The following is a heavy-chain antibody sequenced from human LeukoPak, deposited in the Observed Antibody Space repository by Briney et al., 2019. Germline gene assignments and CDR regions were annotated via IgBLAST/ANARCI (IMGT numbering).Heavy chain of an antibody. CDR3: VLGSPFDY. V-gene: IGHV3-11*06. D-gene: IGHD3-10*01. Sequence: PGGSLRLSCAASGFTFSDYYMSWVRQAPGKGLEWVSYISGSSSFTIYADSVKGRFTISRDNAKNSLYLQMNSLRAEDTAVYYCVLGSPFDYWGQGTLVTVSS. J-gene: IGHJ4*02. CDR2: ISGSSSFT. CDR1: GFTFSDYY.